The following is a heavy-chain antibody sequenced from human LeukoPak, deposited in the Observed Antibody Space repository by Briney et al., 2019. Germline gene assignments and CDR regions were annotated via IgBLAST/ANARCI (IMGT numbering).Heavy chain of an antibody. CDR2: ISPSGTTM. CDR1: GFTFSRYE. J-gene: IGHJ4*02. V-gene: IGHV3-48*03. Sequence: PGGSLRLSCAVSGFTFSRYEMSWIRQAPGQGLEWISYISPSGTTMYYVDSVKGRFIISRDNAKVSLYLQMNSLRVEDTAVYYCARDPRGPDYWGQGTLVTVSS. CDR3: ARDPRGPDY.